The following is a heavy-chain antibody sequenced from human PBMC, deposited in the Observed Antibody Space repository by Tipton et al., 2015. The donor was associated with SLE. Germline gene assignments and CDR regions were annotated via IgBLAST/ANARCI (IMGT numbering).Heavy chain of an antibody. CDR1: GGSISTYY. CDR3: ARDLAIFGVVPFNYMDI. V-gene: IGHV4-59*01. CDR2: IYYSGRA. D-gene: IGHD3-3*01. Sequence: LRLSCTVSGGSISTYYWSWIRQPPGRGLEWIGYIYYSGRANYNPSLKSRVSMSVDTSKNQFSLQLISVTAADTAVYYCARDLAIFGVVPFNYMDIWGKGTTVTVSS. J-gene: IGHJ6*03.